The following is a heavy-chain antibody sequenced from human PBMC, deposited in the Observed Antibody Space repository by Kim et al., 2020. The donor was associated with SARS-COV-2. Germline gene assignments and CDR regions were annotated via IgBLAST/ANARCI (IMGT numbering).Heavy chain of an antibody. J-gene: IGHJ3*02. CDR3: ATIRSDYGDYGDAFHI. Sequence: KFQGRVTITADESTSTAYMELSSLRSEDTAVYYCATIRSDYGDYGDAFHIWGQGTMVTVSS. D-gene: IGHD4-17*01. V-gene: IGHV1-69*01.